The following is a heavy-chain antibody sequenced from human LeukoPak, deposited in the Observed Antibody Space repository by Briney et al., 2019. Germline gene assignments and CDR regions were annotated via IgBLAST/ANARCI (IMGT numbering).Heavy chain of an antibody. V-gene: IGHV4-34*01. CDR1: GGSFSGYY. D-gene: IGHD3-9*01. CDR2: INHSGST. Sequence: KPSETLSLTCALYGGSFSGYYLSWIRQPPGKGLDWVGEINHSGSTNYNPSVKRRSTISVDTSKTQFSLKLSSVTAADTAVYYCARGPNLAGYAFDIWGQGTMVTVSS. J-gene: IGHJ3*02. CDR3: ARGPNLAGYAFDI.